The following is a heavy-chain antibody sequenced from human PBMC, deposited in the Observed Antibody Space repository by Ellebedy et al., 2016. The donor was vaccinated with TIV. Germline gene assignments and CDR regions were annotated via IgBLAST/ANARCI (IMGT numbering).Heavy chain of an antibody. V-gene: IGHV1-69*13. CDR2: IIPIFGAA. Sequence: AASVKVSCKASGYTFTGYYMHWVRQAPGQGLEWMGGIIPIFGAANYAQKFQGRVSITADDSTSTAYMELSGLRSEDTAVYFCARAESGGYAWDYWGQGTLVTVSS. D-gene: IGHD5-12*01. CDR1: GYTFTGYY. CDR3: ARAESGGYAWDY. J-gene: IGHJ4*02.